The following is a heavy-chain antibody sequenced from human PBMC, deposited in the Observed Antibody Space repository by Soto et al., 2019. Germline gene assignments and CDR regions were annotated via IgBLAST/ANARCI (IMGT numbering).Heavy chain of an antibody. CDR1: GFTFRNFW. CDR3: VRDSHGDY. J-gene: IGHJ4*02. V-gene: IGHV3-74*01. CDR2: IDGDDGDESAT. Sequence: EVQLVESGGGLVQPGGSLRLSCAASGFTFRNFWMQWVRLAPGKGLEWVARIDGDDGDESATNYVGSVQGRFLISRDNAKNTLHLQMSSLRAEDTAVYYCVRDSHGDYWGQGTLVTVSP.